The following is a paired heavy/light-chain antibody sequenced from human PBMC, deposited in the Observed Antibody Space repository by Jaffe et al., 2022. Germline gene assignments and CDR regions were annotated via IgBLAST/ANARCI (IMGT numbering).Heavy chain of an antibody. CDR2: IRYDGSNK. J-gene: IGHJ6*03. CDR1: GFTFSSYG. D-gene: IGHD2-15*01. Sequence: QVQLVESGGGVVQPGGSLRLSCAASGFTFSSYGMHWVRQAPGKGLEWVAFIRYDGSNKYYADSVKGRFTISRDNSKNTLYLQMNSLRAEDTAVYYCANLGYCSGGSCYSMDYYYYMDVWGKGTTVTVSS. V-gene: IGHV3-30*02. CDR3: ANLGYCSGGSCYSMDYYYYMDV.
Light chain of an antibody. CDR2: DAS. V-gene: IGKV3-11*01. CDR3: QQRSNWPPLLT. J-gene: IGKJ4*01. Sequence: EIVLTQSPATLSLSPGERATLSCRASQSVSSYLAWYQQKPGQAPRLLIYDASNRATGIPARFSGSGSGTDFTLTISSLEPEDFAVYYCQQRSNWPPLLTFGGGTKVEIK. CDR1: QSVSSY.